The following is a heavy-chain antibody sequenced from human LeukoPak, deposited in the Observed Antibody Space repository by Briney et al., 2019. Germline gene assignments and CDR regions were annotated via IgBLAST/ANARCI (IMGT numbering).Heavy chain of an antibody. J-gene: IGHJ3*02. CDR1: GFTFSSYW. CDR2: INSDGSST. D-gene: IGHD2-2*01. CDR3: ARESHQFRYAFDI. V-gene: IGHV3-74*01. Sequence: GGSLRLSCAASGFTFSSYWMHWVRQAPGKGLVWVPRINSDGSSTSYADSVKGRFTISRDNAKNTLYLQMNSLRAEDTAVYYCARESHQFRYAFDIWGQGTMATVSS.